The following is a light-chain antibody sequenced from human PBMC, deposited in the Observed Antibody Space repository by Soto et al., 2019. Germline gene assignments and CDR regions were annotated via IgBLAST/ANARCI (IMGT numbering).Light chain of an antibody. Sequence: DIVMTQSPDSLAVSLGESATINCKSSQSVLYSSNNKNYLAWYQQRPGQPPKLLIYWAPTRESGVPDRFSGSGSGTDFTLTITSLQAEDVAVYYCQQYESTPPTFGQGTKLEIK. J-gene: IGKJ2*01. CDR2: WAP. CDR3: QQYESTPPT. CDR1: QSVLYSSNNKNY. V-gene: IGKV4-1*01.